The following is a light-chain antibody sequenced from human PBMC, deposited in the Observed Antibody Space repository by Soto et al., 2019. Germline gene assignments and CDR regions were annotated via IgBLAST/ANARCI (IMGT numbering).Light chain of an antibody. CDR3: QQYNNWPPIT. J-gene: IGKJ5*01. CDR2: GAS. CDR1: QSVNSN. Sequence: EIVMTQSPVTLSVSPGERATVSCRSSQSVNSNYLAWYQQKPGQAPRLLIYGASTRATGIPARFSGSGSGTEFTLTISSLQSEDFAVYYCQQYNNWPPITFGQGTRLEIK. V-gene: IGKV3-15*01.